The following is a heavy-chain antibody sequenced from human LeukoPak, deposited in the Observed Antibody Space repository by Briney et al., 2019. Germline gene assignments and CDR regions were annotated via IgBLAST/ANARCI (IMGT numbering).Heavy chain of an antibody. CDR3: ARTGEWLENFDY. J-gene: IGHJ4*02. Sequence: GGSLRLSCAASGFTFSSYSMNWVRQAPGKGLEWVSSISSSSSYIYYADSVKGRFTISRDNAKNSLYLQMNSLRAEDTAVYYCARTGEWLENFDYRGQGTLVTVSS. CDR2: ISSSSSYI. CDR1: GFTFSSYS. V-gene: IGHV3-21*01. D-gene: IGHD6-19*01.